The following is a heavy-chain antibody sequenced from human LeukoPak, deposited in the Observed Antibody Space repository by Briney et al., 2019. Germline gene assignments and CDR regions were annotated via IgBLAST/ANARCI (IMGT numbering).Heavy chain of an antibody. V-gene: IGHV3-30*04. CDR1: GFTFSRYD. Sequence: GGSLRLSCVASGFTFSRYDVHWVRQAPGKGLEWVAVTSDDGKKKIYTDSVKGRFTISRDNSKNTLYLQMSSLRAEDTALYYCARAAAETGAFRDNWFDPWGQGTPVTVSA. CDR2: TSDDGKKK. J-gene: IGHJ5*02. D-gene: IGHD6-13*01. CDR3: ARAAAETGAFRDNWFDP.